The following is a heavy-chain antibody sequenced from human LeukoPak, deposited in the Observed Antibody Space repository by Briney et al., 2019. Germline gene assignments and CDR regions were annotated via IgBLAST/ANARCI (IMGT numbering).Heavy chain of an antibody. J-gene: IGHJ4*02. V-gene: IGHV1-18*01. D-gene: IGHD5-24*01. CDR1: GYAFTSYG. CDR3: AFGRDGYNYFDY. Sequence: GASVKVSCKASGYAFTSYGISWVRQAPGQGLEWMGWISAYNGNTNYAQKLQGRVTMTTDTSTSTAYMELRSLRSDDTAVYYSAFGRDGYNYFDYWGQGTLVTVSS. CDR2: ISAYNGNT.